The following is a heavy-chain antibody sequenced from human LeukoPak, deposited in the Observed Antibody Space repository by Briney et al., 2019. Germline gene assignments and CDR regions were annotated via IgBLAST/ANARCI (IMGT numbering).Heavy chain of an antibody. V-gene: IGHV3-9*01. Sequence: PGRSLRLSCEASGFTFDDYAMHWVRQAPGKGLEWVSGISWNSGSIGYADSVKGRFTISRDNAKNSLYLQMNSLRAEDTALYYCASYCSGGSCYGSGDYWGQGTLVTVSS. CDR3: ASYCSGGSCYGSGDY. CDR2: ISWNSGSI. D-gene: IGHD2-15*01. J-gene: IGHJ4*02. CDR1: GFTFDDYA.